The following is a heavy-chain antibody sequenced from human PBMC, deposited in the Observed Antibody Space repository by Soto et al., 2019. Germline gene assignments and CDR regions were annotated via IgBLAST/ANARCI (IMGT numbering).Heavy chain of an antibody. J-gene: IGHJ5*02. D-gene: IGHD3-22*01. CDR2: IYYTGNT. CDR3: ARYYYDTSGYYYGWFDP. CDR1: GDSISTYY. V-gene: IGHV4-59*01. Sequence: SETLSLTCTVSGDSISTYYWSWIRQPPGKGLEWIAYIYYTGNTYYNPSLKSRVTISMDTSKNQFSLKLSSVTAADTAVYYCARYYYDTSGYYYGWFDPWGQGTLVTVSS.